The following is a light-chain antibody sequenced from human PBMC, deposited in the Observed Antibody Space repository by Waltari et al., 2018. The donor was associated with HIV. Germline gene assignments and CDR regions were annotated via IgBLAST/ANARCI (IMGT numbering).Light chain of an antibody. Sequence: QSMLTQPPSASGTPGQRVTISCSGSSSNIGRNTVNWYQQLPGTAPNLLIYSSKHRPSGVPDRFSGSKSGTSASLAISGLQSEDEADYYCATWDDSLNGRVFGGGTKLTVL. CDR2: SSK. CDR1: SSNIGRNT. J-gene: IGLJ3*02. CDR3: ATWDDSLNGRV. V-gene: IGLV1-44*01.